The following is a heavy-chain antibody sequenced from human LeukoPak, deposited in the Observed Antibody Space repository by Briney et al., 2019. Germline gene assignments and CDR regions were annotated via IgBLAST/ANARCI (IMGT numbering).Heavy chain of an antibody. Sequence: GASVKVPCKTSGYNFTGYYMHWVRQAPGQGLEWMGWINPNSGGTNYAQKFQGRVTMTRDTSISTAYLDLSRLRSDDTAVYYCATYNVKPSGMASDWFDPWGQGTLVTVSS. V-gene: IGHV1-2*02. CDR1: GYNFTGYY. D-gene: IGHD3-10*02. CDR3: ATYNVKPSGMASDWFDP. CDR2: INPNSGGT. J-gene: IGHJ5*02.